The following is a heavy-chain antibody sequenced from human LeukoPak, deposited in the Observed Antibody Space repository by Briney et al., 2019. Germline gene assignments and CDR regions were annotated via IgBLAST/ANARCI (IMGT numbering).Heavy chain of an antibody. D-gene: IGHD5-18*01. Sequence: GGSLRLSCAASGFTFSSYGMHWVRQAPGKGLEWVAVISYDGSNKYYANSVKGRFTISRDNSKNTLYLQMNSLRAEDTAVYYCANLYGDTAMVSPRYYYGMDVWGQGTTVTVSS. CDR3: ANLYGDTAMVSPRYYYGMDV. CDR2: ISYDGSNK. V-gene: IGHV3-30*18. CDR1: GFTFSSYG. J-gene: IGHJ6*02.